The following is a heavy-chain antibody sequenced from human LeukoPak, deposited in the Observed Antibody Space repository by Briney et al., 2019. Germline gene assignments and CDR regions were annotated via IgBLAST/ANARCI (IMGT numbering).Heavy chain of an antibody. CDR1: GFTFSSYG. J-gene: IGHJ4*02. CDR3: ARDDNWSSGYFDY. CDR2: ITSNSSYI. Sequence: GGSLRLSCAASGFTFSSYGMNWVRQAPGKGLEWVSSITSNSSYIYYADSVKGRFTTSRDNAKNSLYLQMNSLRAEDTAVYYCARDDNWSSGYFDYWGQGTLVTVSS. D-gene: IGHD1-1*01. V-gene: IGHV3-21*01.